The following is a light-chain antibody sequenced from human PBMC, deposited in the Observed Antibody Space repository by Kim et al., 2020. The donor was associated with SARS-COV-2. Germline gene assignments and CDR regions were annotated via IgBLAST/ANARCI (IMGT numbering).Light chain of an antibody. Sequence: SASVGDRVTMTCRASQSISSWLAWYQQKPGKAPNLLIYKASSLQSGVPSRFSGSGSGTEFTLTISSLQPDDFATYSCQQYNSYPYTFGQGTKLEI. CDR2: KAS. J-gene: IGKJ2*01. V-gene: IGKV1-5*03. CDR3: QQYNSYPYT. CDR1: QSISSW.